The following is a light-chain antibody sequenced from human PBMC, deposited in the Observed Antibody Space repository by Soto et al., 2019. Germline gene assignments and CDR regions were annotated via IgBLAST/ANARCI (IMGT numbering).Light chain of an antibody. J-gene: IGLJ1*01. CDR3: CSYAGSNTFV. Sequence: QSALTQPPSASGSPGQSVTISCTVTSSDVGGYKYVTWYQQHPGKAPKVIIYEVSKRPSGVPNRFSGSKSGNTASLIVSGLQAEDEADYYCCSYAGSNTFVFGTGTKVTLL. CDR2: EVS. CDR1: SSDVGGYKY. V-gene: IGLV2-8*01.